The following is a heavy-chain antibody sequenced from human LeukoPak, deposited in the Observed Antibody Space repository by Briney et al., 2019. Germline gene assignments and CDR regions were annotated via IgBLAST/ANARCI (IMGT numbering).Heavy chain of an antibody. CDR1: GYSFTSYW. CDR3: ARAEAYSSGWYYFDY. CDR2: IYPGDSDT. Sequence: PGESLKISCKGSGYSFTSYWIGWVRQMPGKGLEWMGIIYPGDSDTRYSPSFQGQVTISADKSISTAYLQWSSLKASDTAMYYCARAEAYSSGWYYFDYWGQGTLVTVSS. D-gene: IGHD6-19*01. J-gene: IGHJ4*02. V-gene: IGHV5-51*03.